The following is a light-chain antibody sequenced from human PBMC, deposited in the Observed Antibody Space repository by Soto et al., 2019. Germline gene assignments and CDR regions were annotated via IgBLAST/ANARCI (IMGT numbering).Light chain of an antibody. CDR2: GAS. J-gene: IGKJ1*01. V-gene: IGKV3-20*01. Sequence: IGLTQSPGTLALSPGERAPPSCRASQTVDSSYLAWYHQRPGQAPRLLIYGASNRATGIPDRFSGSGSGTDFTLTISRLEPEDFAVYYCQQYGSSGTFGQGTKVDIK. CDR3: QQYGSSGT. CDR1: QTVDSSY.